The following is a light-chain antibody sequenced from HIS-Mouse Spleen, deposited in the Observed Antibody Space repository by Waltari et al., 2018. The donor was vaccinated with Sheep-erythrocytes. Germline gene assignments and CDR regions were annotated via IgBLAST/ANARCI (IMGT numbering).Light chain of an antibody. CDR1: SSYVGGYNY. Sequence: QSALTQPRSVSASPGQSVPISCTGTSSYVGGYNYVSWYQQHPGKAPKLMIYDVSKRPSGVPDRFSGSKSGNTASLTISGLQAEDEADYYCCSYAGSYTYVFGTGTKVTVL. CDR3: CSYAGSYTYV. V-gene: IGLV2-11*02. CDR2: DVS. J-gene: IGLJ1*01.